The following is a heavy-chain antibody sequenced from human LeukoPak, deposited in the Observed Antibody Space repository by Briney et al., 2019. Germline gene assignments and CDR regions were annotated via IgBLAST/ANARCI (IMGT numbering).Heavy chain of an antibody. D-gene: IGHD6-19*01. Sequence: SETLSLTCTVSGGSISSYYWSWIRQPPGKGLEWLGHIYYSGSTNNNPSFKSRVAISVDTSKNQFSLKLSSVTAADTAVYYCATWGIAVAGTFDYWGQGTLVTVST. V-gene: IGHV4-59*08. CDR3: ATWGIAVAGTFDY. J-gene: IGHJ4*02. CDR2: IYYSGST. CDR1: GGSISSYY.